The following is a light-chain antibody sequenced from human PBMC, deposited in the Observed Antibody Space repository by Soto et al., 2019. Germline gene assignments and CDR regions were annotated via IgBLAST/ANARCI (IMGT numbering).Light chain of an antibody. CDR1: SNDVGAYNY. Sequence: QSAMTQPASVSGSPGPSITVSCTGTSNDVGAYNYVSWYQQHPGTAPKLMIYDVSNRPSGVSNRFSGSKSGNTASLTISGLQAEDEADYYCTSYTSSRTYVFGTGTKVTVL. CDR3: TSYTSSRTYV. J-gene: IGLJ1*01. CDR2: DVS. V-gene: IGLV2-14*03.